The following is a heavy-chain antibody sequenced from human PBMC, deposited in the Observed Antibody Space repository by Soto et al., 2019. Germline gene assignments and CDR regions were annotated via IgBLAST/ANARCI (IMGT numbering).Heavy chain of an antibody. CDR1: GFSLSTAGVG. Sequence: QITLKESGPTLVKPTQTLTLTCSFSGFSLSTAGVGVGWIRQPPGKALEWLALIYWIDDKQYSPSLKGRLTITKDTPKNQVVVTLTDMDPVDTATYYCAHISTSGTTTAFDVWGQGIMVTVSS. V-gene: IGHV2-5*01. CDR3: AHISTSGTTTAFDV. J-gene: IGHJ3*01. D-gene: IGHD2-2*01. CDR2: IYWIDDK.